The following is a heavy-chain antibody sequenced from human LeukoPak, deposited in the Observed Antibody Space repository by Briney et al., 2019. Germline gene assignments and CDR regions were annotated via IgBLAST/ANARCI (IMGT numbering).Heavy chain of an antibody. D-gene: IGHD3-10*01. V-gene: IGHV3-13*01. CDR2: IGTAGDT. J-gene: IGHJ4*02. CDR3: ARQDFGGPLDY. CDR1: GFTVSKYA. Sequence: GGSLRLSCAASGFTVSKYAIFWVRHATGKHLEWVAAIGTAGDTYYSDSVKGRFTIYRENANNSLYLQMNSLEAADTAVYYCARQDFGGPLDYWGQGTLVTVSS.